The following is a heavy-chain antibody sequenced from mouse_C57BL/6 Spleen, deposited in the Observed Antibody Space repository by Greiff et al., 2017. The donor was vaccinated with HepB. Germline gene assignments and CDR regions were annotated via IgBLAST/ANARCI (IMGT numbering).Heavy chain of an antibody. Sequence: DVQLQESGPGLVKPSQSLSLTCSVTGYSITSGYYWNWIRQFPGNKLEWMGYISYDGSNNYNPSLKNRISITRDTSKNQFFLKLNSVTTEDTATYYCAREDYGRWYFDVWGTGTTVTVSS. CDR1: GYSITSGYY. V-gene: IGHV3-6*01. CDR3: AREDYGRWYFDV. CDR2: ISYDGSN. J-gene: IGHJ1*03. D-gene: IGHD1-1*02.